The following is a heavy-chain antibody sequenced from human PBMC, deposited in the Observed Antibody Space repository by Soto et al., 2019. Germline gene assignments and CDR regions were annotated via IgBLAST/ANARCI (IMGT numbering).Heavy chain of an antibody. D-gene: IGHD2-2*01. V-gene: IGHV3-23*01. CDR2: ISGSGGST. Sequence: GGSLRLSCAASGFTFSSYAVSWVRKAQGKGLEWVSAISGSGGSTYYADSVKGRFTISRDNSKNTLYLQMNSLRADDTAVYYFAKAGKYCSSTSCYYHFDYWGQGTLVTVSS. CDR1: GFTFSSYA. CDR3: AKAGKYCSSTSCYYHFDY. J-gene: IGHJ4*02.